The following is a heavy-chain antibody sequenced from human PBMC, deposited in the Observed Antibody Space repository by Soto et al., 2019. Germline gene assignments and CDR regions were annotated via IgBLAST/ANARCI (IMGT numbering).Heavy chain of an antibody. CDR2: ISGSGGST. CDR1: GFTFSSYA. V-gene: IGHV3-23*01. J-gene: IGHJ6*02. CDR3: AKCRDYDFWSGFYYYYGMDV. Sequence: GGSQRLSCAASGFTFSSYAMSWVRQAPGKGLEWVSAISGSGGSTYYADSVKGRFTISRDNSKNTLYLQMNSLRAEDTAVYYCAKCRDYDFWSGFYYYYGMDVWGQGTTVTVSS. D-gene: IGHD3-3*01.